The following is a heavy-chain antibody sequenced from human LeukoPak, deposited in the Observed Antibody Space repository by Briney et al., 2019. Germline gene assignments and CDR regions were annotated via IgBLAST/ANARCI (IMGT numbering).Heavy chain of an antibody. V-gene: IGHV3-23*01. Sequence: QTGGSLRLSCAASGFTFSSYAMSWVRQAPGKGLEWVSAISGSGGSTYYADSVKGRFTISRDNSKNTLYLQMNSLRAEDTAVYYCALHSQWLLRFDYWGQGTLVTVSS. D-gene: IGHD3-22*01. CDR2: ISGSGGST. CDR1: GFTFSSYA. CDR3: ALHSQWLLRFDY. J-gene: IGHJ4*02.